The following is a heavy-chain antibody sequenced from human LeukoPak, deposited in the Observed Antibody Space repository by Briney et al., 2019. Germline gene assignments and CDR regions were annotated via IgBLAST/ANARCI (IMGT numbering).Heavy chain of an antibody. CDR2: IIPIFGTA. CDR3: ATGISIVGATIQEDY. CDR1: GGTFSSYA. V-gene: IGHV1-69*06. Sequence: WASVKVSCKASGGTFSSYAISWVRQAPGQGLEWMGGIIPIFGTANYAQKFQGRVTMTEDTSTDTAYMELSSLRSEDTAVYYCATGISIVGATIQEDYWGQGTLVTVSS. J-gene: IGHJ4*02. D-gene: IGHD1-26*01.